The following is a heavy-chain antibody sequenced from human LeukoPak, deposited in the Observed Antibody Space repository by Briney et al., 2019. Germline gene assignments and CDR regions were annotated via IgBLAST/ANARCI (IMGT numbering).Heavy chain of an antibody. CDR1: GFTFSSYG. CDR3: AKGSSGWYLIDY. CDR2: IWYDGSNK. D-gene: IGHD6-19*01. J-gene: IGHJ4*02. Sequence: PGRSLRLSCAASGFTFSSYGMHWVRQAPGKGLEWVAVIWYDGSNKYYADSVKGRFTISRDNSKNTLYLQMNSLRAEDTAVYYSAKGSSGWYLIDYWGQGTLVTVSS. V-gene: IGHV3-33*06.